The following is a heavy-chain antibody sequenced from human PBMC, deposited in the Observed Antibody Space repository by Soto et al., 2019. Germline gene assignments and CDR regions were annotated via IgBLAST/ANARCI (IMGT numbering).Heavy chain of an antibody. V-gene: IGHV3-33*01. D-gene: IGHD1-26*01. Sequence: SGGSLRLSCAASGFTFSSYGMHWVRQAPGKGLEWVAVIWYDGSNKYYADSVKGRFTISRDNSKNTLYLQMNSLRAEDTAVYYCARDSLSGSYAYGMDVWGQGTTVTVSS. CDR2: IWYDGSNK. J-gene: IGHJ6*02. CDR1: GFTFSSYG. CDR3: ARDSLSGSYAYGMDV.